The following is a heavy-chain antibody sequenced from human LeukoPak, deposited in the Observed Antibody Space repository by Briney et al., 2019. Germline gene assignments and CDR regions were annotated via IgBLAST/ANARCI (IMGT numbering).Heavy chain of an antibody. J-gene: IGHJ4*02. CDR1: GYTLTESS. Sequence: GASVKVSCKVSGYTLTESSMHWVRQAPGKGLEWMGIINPSGGSTSYAQKFQGRVTMTRDTSTSTVYMELSSLRSEDTAVYYCSTFGVVNQKRPYYFDYWGQGTLVTVSS. V-gene: IGHV1-46*03. D-gene: IGHD3-3*01. CDR3: STFGVVNQKRPYYFDY. CDR2: INPSGGST.